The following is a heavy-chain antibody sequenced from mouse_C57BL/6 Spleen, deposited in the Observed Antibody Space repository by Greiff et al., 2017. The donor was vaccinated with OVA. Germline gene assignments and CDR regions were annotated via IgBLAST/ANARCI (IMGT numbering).Heavy chain of an antibody. CDR1: GYTFTSYW. Sequence: VQLQQPGAELVMPGASVKLSCKASGYTFTSYWMHWVKQRPGQGLEWIGEIDPSDSYTNYNQQFKGKSTLTVDKSSRTAYLHLSSRTSEDAAVNYCARNALGRDGDYWGKGTTLTVAS. CDR2: IDPSDSYT. D-gene: IGHD4-1*01. V-gene: IGHV1-69*01. CDR3: ARNALGRDGDY. J-gene: IGHJ2*01.